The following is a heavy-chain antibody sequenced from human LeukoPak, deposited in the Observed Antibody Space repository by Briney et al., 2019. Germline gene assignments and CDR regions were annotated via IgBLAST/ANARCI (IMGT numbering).Heavy chain of an antibody. CDR3: ARDRAWNYFDY. V-gene: IGHV3-30*03. CDR2: ISNDGSRK. Sequence: GGSLRLSCAASGFTFSSYWMHWVHQAPGKGLEWVAIISNDGSRKYYAHSVEGRFTISRDNSKNTLYLQMDSLRAEDTAVYYCARDRAWNYFDYWGQGTLVTVSS. J-gene: IGHJ4*02. CDR1: GFTFSSYW. D-gene: IGHD3-3*01.